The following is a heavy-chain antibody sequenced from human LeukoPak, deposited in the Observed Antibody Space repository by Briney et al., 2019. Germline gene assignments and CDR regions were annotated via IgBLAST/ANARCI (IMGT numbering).Heavy chain of an antibody. CDR3: ARDRHNTYYYDGSGYKY. Sequence: ASVKVSCKASGYTFTSYGISWVRQAPGQGLEWMGWISADNGNTNYAQNLQGRVTMTTDTSTSTAYMELRSLRSDDTAVFYCARDRHNTYYYDGSGYKYWGQGTLVTVSS. CDR2: ISADNGNT. D-gene: IGHD3-22*01. V-gene: IGHV1-18*01. J-gene: IGHJ4*02. CDR1: GYTFTSYG.